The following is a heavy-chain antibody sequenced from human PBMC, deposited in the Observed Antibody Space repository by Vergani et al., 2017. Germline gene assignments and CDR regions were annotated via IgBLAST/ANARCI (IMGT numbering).Heavy chain of an antibody. V-gene: IGHV3-49*04. CDR1: GFTFSSYA. CDR3: VRDQVTMLRGSDALDI. CDR2: IRSKAYGQAT. J-gene: IGHJ3*02. D-gene: IGHD3-10*01. Sequence: EVQLLESGGDLVQPGGSLRLSCAASGFTFSSYAMHWVRQAPGQGLEWVGGIRSKAYGQATIYAASVKGRFTISRDDSKSIAYLQMNNLQTEDTAMYYCVRDQVTMLRGSDALDIWGQGTMVTVSS.